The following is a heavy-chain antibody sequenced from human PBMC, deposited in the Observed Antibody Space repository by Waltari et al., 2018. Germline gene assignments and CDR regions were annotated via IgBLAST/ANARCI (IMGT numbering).Heavy chain of an antibody. D-gene: IGHD3-16*01. CDR1: GGSFRDYY. J-gene: IGHJ6*03. Sequence: QVQLQQWGAGLLKPSETLSLTCAVYGGSFRDYYWRWIRQSPEKGLEWIGEINHRGNTNQNPHLKIRFTISVDTSNNQCSLNLRSVTTADTAVYYCARRSAVEMIYTWPYYYYFMDVWGKGTTISVSS. CDR3: ARRSAVEMIYTWPYYYYFMDV. CDR2: INHRGNT. V-gene: IGHV4-34*01.